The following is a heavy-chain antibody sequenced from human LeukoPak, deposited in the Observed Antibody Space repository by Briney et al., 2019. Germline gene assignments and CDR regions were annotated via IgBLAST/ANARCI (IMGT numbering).Heavy chain of an antibody. Sequence: PSETPSLTCTVSGGSLSSNFYWGWIRQPPGKGLEWIGSIYNGGSTYYNPSLRSRVTISVDTSKNQFSLKLTSVTAADAAVYYCARQTRFLDRQGYYFYYMDVWGTGTTLTVS. J-gene: IGHJ6*03. CDR3: ARQTRFLDRQGYYFYYMDV. V-gene: IGHV4-39*01. CDR2: IYNGGST. D-gene: IGHD3-3*01. CDR1: GGSLSSNFY.